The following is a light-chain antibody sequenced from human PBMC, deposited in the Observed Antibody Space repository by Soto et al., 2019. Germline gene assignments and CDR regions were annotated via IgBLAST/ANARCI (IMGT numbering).Light chain of an antibody. CDR3: QHRNYWPPT. Sequence: EVVLTQSPATLSLSPGERATLSCRASQSVAGYLAWYQQKPGQAPRLLIYDASNRATGIPETFSGSGSGTEFTLTISSLEPEDSAVYYCQHRNYWPPTFDQGTKVDNK. CDR1: QSVAGY. CDR2: DAS. V-gene: IGKV3-11*01. J-gene: IGKJ1*01.